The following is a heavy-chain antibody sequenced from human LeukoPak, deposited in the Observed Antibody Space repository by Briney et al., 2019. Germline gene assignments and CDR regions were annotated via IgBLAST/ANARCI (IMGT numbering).Heavy chain of an antibody. Sequence: ASVKVSCKASGYTFTNYAITWVRQAPGQGPEWMGWITVYNGNINFAQKLQGRVTMTTDTSTSTVYMELRSLISDDTAFYYCARGMGSSGYPFDYWGQGTRVTVSP. J-gene: IGHJ4*02. CDR2: ITVYNGNI. V-gene: IGHV1-18*01. CDR1: GYTFTNYA. CDR3: ARGMGSSGYPFDY. D-gene: IGHD3-22*01.